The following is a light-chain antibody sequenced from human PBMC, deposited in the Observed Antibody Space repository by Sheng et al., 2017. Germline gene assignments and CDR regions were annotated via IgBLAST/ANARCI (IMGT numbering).Light chain of an antibody. CDR1: SSDVGAYDR. V-gene: IGLV2-14*03. CDR3: CLYVGSYTHWV. Sequence: QSALTQPASVSGSPGQSITISCTGTSSDVGAYDRVSWYQQHPGKVPKLMISDVSLRPSGVSNRFSGSKSGNTASLTISGLQAEDEAEYYCCLYVGSYTHWVLGGGTRLTVL. J-gene: IGLJ3*02. CDR2: DVS.